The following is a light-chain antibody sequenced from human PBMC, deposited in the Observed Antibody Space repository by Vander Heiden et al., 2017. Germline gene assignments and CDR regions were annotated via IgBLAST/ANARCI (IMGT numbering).Light chain of an antibody. CDR2: AAS. Sequence: DIQMTQFPSSLTASVGDRVTITCRARQTISSYLNWYQQKPGTAPKLLMYAASSLQSGVPSRFSGSGSGTDFTLTISSLQPEDFATYYCQQSFITPLTFGGGTKVEIK. CDR3: QQSFITPLT. V-gene: IGKV1-39*01. CDR1: QTISSY. J-gene: IGKJ4*01.